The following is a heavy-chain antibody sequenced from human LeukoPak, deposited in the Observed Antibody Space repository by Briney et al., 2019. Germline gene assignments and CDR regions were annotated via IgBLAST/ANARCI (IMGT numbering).Heavy chain of an antibody. V-gene: IGHV3-74*01. J-gene: IGHJ4*02. CDR1: GFTFNSYA. CDR3: VRQYSYDSSGYYPWDY. D-gene: IGHD3-22*01. Sequence: GGSLRLSCSASGFTFNSYAIHWARQAPGKGLVWVSRINSDGSSATYADSVKGRFTISRDNAKNTLYLQMNSLRAEDTAMYYCVRQYSYDSSGYYPWDYWGQGTLVTVSS. CDR2: INSDGSSA.